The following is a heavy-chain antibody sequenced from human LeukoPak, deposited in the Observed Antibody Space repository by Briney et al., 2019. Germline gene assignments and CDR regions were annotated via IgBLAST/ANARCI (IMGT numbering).Heavy chain of an antibody. Sequence: SETLSLTCTVSGGSISSYYWSWIRQPPGKGLEWIGYIYYSGSTNYNPSLKSRVTISVDTSKNQFSLNLTSVTAADTAVYFCARGSRDYLTIVGATWGQGTLVTVSS. V-gene: IGHV4-59*12. CDR2: IYYSGST. CDR3: ARGSRDYLTIVGAT. CDR1: GGSISSYY. J-gene: IGHJ4*02. D-gene: IGHD1-26*01.